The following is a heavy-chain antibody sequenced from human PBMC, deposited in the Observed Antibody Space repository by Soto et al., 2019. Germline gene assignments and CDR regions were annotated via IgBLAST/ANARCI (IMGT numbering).Heavy chain of an antibody. J-gene: IGHJ4*02. D-gene: IGHD3-10*01. CDR3: ARNRGSGSYNWGY. Sequence: SETLSLTCTVSGGSISSGDYYWSWIRQPPGKGLEWIGYIYYSGSTYYNPSLKSRVTISVDTSKNQFSLKLSSVTAADTAVYYCARNRGSGSYNWGYWGQGTLVTVSS. CDR1: GGSISSGDYY. V-gene: IGHV4-30-4*01. CDR2: IYYSGST.